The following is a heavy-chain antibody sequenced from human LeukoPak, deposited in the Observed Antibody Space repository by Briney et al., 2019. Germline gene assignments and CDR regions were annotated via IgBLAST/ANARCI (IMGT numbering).Heavy chain of an antibody. Sequence: SETLSLTCAVSGGSISSGSYYWSWIRQPAGKGLEWIGRIYTSGSTNYNPSLKSRVTISVDTSKNQFSLKLKSVTAADTAVYYCARGGYYGSGNDFRFDPWGQGTLVTVSS. J-gene: IGHJ5*02. CDR2: IYTSGST. V-gene: IGHV4-61*02. CDR3: ARGGYYGSGNDFRFDP. CDR1: GGSISSGSYY. D-gene: IGHD3-10*01.